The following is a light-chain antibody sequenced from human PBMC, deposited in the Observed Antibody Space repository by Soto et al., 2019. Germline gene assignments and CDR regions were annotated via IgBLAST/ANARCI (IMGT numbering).Light chain of an antibody. CDR1: QSLSNY. V-gene: IGKV3-11*01. Sequence: DTVLTQSPVTLSFSPGERATLSCRSSQSLSNYLGWYQQKPGQAPRLLIYAVSNRATGIPARFSGSRSWTEYTLTISSLEAEDVAVYYCQQRSNWPLTLGQGTRLEIK. CDR3: QQRSNWPLT. CDR2: AVS. J-gene: IGKJ5*01.